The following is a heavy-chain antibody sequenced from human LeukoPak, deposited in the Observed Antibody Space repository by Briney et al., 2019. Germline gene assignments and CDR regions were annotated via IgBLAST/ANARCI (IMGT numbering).Heavy chain of an antibody. J-gene: IGHJ6*02. CDR2: IYTSGST. Sequence: SETLSLTCTVSGGSISSYYWSWIRQPAGKGLEWIGRIYTSGSTNYNPPLKSRVTMSVDTSKNQFSLKLSSVTAADTAVYYCAGRATYYYYYGMDVWGQGTTVTVSS. CDR1: GGSISSYY. CDR3: AGRATYYYYYGMDV. V-gene: IGHV4-4*07.